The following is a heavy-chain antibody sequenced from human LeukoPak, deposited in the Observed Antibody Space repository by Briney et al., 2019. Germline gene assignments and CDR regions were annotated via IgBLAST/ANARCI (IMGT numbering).Heavy chain of an antibody. Sequence: GASVTVSFKASGYTFTSYGISWVRQAPGQGLEWMGWISAYNGNTNYAQKLQGRVTMTTDTSTSTAYMELRSLRSDDTAVYYCARAILWFGELLPFSDYWGQGTLVTVSS. V-gene: IGHV1-18*01. CDR2: ISAYNGNT. CDR1: GYTFTSYG. CDR3: ARAILWFGELLPFSDY. D-gene: IGHD3-10*01. J-gene: IGHJ4*02.